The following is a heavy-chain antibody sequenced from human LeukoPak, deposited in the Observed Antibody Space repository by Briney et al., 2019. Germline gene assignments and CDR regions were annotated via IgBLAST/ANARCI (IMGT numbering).Heavy chain of an antibody. J-gene: IGHJ4*02. CDR1: GYSISNNYY. D-gene: IGHD3-22*01. CDR3: ARDQVGYDSSGYCFDY. CDR2: IYHSGNT. Sequence: SETLSLTCTVSGYSISNNYYWGWIRQPPGKGLEWIGSIYHSGNTYYNPSLKSRVTISVDTSKNQFSLKLSSVTAADTAVYHCARDQVGYDSSGYCFDYWGQGTLVTVSS. V-gene: IGHV4-38-2*02.